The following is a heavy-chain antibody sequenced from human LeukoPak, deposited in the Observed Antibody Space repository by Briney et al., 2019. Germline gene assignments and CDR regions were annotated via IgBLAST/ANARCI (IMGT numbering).Heavy chain of an antibody. Sequence: GGSLRLSCAASGFTFRTYTVNWVRQAPGKGLEWVSSISSSGDYKYYADSVKGRFTISRDNAKNSLYLQMNSLRAEDTAVYYCARDHYFFGNAFDIWGQGTMVTVSS. D-gene: IGHD2/OR15-2a*01. CDR1: GFTFRTYT. V-gene: IGHV3-21*01. CDR2: ISSSGDYK. J-gene: IGHJ3*02. CDR3: ARDHYFFGNAFDI.